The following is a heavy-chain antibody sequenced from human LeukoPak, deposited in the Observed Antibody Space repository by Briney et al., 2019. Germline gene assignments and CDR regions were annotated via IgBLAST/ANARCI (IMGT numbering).Heavy chain of an antibody. CDR1: GYTFTSYY. CDR2: INPSGGST. V-gene: IGHV1-46*01. J-gene: IGHJ4*02. D-gene: IGHD2-21*02. CDR3: AREGGIVVVTAIRGNYFDY. Sequence: ASVTVSCKASGYTFTSYYMHWVRQAPGQGLEWMGLINPSGGSTSYAQKFQGRVTMTRDMSTSTVYMELSSLRSEDTAVYYCAREGGIVVVTAIRGNYFDYWGQGTLVTVSS.